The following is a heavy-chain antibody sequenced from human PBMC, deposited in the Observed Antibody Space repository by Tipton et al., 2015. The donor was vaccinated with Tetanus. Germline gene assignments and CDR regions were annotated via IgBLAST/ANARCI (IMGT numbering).Heavy chain of an antibody. CDR2: IYYSGST. J-gene: IGHJ4*02. V-gene: IGHV4-31*03. CDR1: GGSISSGGYY. Sequence: TLSLTCTVSGGSISSGGYYLSLIRPHPREGLEWIGDIYYSGSTYYNPSLKSRVTISVDTSKNQFSLKLNSVTAADTAVYYCARDQARGARGWNYFDYWGQGTLVTVSS. D-gene: IGHD1-26*01. CDR3: ARDQARGARGWNYFDY.